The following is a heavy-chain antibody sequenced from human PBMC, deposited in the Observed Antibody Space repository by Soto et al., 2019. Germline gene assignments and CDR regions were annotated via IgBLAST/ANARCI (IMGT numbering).Heavy chain of an antibody. J-gene: IGHJ4*02. CDR1: GFTFSDYY. CDR3: ARDLAPRPNDCFAY. Sequence: QVQLVESGGGLVKPGGSLRLSCAASGFTFSDYYMSWIRQAPGKGLEWVSYISTSGTTIYYADSVKGRFIISRHNAKNSLYLQMNSLRDEDTVVYYCARDLAPRPNDCFAYWGQGTLVTVSS. CDR2: ISTSGTTI. V-gene: IGHV3-11*01.